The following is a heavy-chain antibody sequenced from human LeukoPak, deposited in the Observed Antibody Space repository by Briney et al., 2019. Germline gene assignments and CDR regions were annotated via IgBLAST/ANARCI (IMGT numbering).Heavy chain of an antibody. J-gene: IGHJ4*02. D-gene: IGHD6-19*01. CDR3: ARELSSGWYTPDS. Sequence: GGSLRLSCAASGFTFTDYYMSWIRQAPGKGLEWVSYISSTGSTIYYADSVKGRFTISRDNAKNSLYLQMNSLRAEDTAVYYCARELSSGWYTPDSWGQGTLVTVSS. CDR1: GFTFTDYY. V-gene: IGHV3-11*01. CDR2: ISSTGSTI.